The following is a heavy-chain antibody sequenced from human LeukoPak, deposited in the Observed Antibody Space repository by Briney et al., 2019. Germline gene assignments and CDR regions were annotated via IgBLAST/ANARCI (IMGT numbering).Heavy chain of an antibody. D-gene: IGHD6-13*01. Sequence: SVKVSCKASGGTFSSYAISWVRRAPGQGLEWMGRIIPILGIANYAQKFQGRVTITADKSTSTAYMELSSLRSEDTAVYYCARDQTAAQPYYYGMDVWGQGTTVTVSS. J-gene: IGHJ6*02. CDR3: ARDQTAAQPYYYGMDV. CDR1: GGTFSSYA. V-gene: IGHV1-69*04. CDR2: IIPILGIA.